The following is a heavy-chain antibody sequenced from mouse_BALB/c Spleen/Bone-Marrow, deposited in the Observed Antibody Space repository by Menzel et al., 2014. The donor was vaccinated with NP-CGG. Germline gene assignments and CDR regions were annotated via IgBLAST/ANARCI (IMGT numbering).Heavy chain of an antibody. Sequence: VQRAEAGAELMKPGASVKRSCKATVYTFSSYWIEWVKQRAGQGLEWIGEILPGSGSTNYNEKFKGKATFTAKTSSNTAYMQVRSLTSEDSAVYFCASLGVNHAHFDVWGPGTPVTVSS. CDR2: ILPGSGST. J-gene: IGHJ1*01. CDR1: VYTFSSYW. V-gene: IGHV1-9*01. CDR3: ASLGVNHAHFDV. D-gene: IGHD2-2*01.